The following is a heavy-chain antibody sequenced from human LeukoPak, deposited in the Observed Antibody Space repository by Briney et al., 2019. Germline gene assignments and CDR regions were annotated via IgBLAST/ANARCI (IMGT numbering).Heavy chain of an antibody. Sequence: SETLSLTCIVSGDSISSRYWGWIRQPPGKGLEWIGYIYYTGNTNYNPSLKSRATMSVDMSKNQFSLKMTSVTAADTAVYYCARDGRHDNNHWFDSWGQGTLVTVSA. J-gene: IGHJ5*01. V-gene: IGHV4-59*11. CDR3: ARDGRHDNNHWFDS. CDR2: IYYTGNT. D-gene: IGHD5-24*01. CDR1: GDSISSRY.